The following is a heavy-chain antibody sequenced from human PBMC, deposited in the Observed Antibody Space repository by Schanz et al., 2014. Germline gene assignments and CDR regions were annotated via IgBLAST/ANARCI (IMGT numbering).Heavy chain of an antibody. Sequence: EVQLLESGGGLVQPGGSLRLSCAASGFSVGNKYMNWVRQAPGKGLEWVSLISDSGDTAYYADSVKGRFTISRDNAKNSLYLEMNSLRAEDTAVYYCARDGEAAAGCDYWGQGTLVTVSS. CDR3: ARDGEAAAGCDY. V-gene: IGHV3-48*01. CDR1: GFSVGNKY. J-gene: IGHJ4*02. D-gene: IGHD6-13*01. CDR2: ISDSGDTA.